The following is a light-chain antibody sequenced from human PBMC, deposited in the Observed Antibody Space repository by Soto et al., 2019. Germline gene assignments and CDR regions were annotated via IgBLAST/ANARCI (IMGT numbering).Light chain of an antibody. V-gene: IGKV1-33*01. Sequence: DIQMTQSPSSLSASVGDRVTITCQASQDISNYLNWYQQKPGKAPKLLIYDASNLETGVPSRFVGSGSGTDFTLTISSLQPEDFATYYCLQDYNYPLTFGQGTKLEIK. CDR3: LQDYNYPLT. CDR1: QDISNY. J-gene: IGKJ2*01. CDR2: DAS.